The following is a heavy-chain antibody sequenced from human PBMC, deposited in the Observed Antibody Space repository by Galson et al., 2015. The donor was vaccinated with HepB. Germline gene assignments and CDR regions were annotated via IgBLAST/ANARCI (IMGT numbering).Heavy chain of an antibody. V-gene: IGHV3-30*04. CDR1: GFTFSGYT. Sequence: SLRLSCAASGFTFSGYTMHRVRQAPGKGLEWVAVISYDGTNKYYADSVKGRFTVSRDNTKNTLYLQMNSLRAEDTAVYYCARGTYCSGLNCYFYYGMDVWGQGTTVIVSS. D-gene: IGHD2-15*01. J-gene: IGHJ6*02. CDR3: ARGTYCSGLNCYFYYGMDV. CDR2: ISYDGTNK.